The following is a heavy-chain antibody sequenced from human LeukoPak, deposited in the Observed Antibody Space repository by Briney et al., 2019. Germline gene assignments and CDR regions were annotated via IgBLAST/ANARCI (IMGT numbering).Heavy chain of an antibody. J-gene: IGHJ4*02. Sequence: SETLSLTCTVSGGSISSHYWGWIRQPPGKGLEWIGSIYYSGSTYYNPSLKSRVTISVDTSKNQFSLKLSSVTAADTAVYYCARAGGYSSSPFDYWGQGTLVTVSS. D-gene: IGHD6-6*01. CDR2: IYYSGST. V-gene: IGHV4-39*01. CDR3: ARAGGYSSSPFDY. CDR1: GGSISSHY.